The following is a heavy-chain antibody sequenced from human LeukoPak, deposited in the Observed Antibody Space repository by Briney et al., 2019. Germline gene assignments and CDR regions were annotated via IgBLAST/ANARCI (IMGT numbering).Heavy chain of an antibody. D-gene: IGHD6-13*01. Sequence: PGGSLRLSCAASGFTFSSYDMHWVRQATGKGLEWVSAIGTAGDTYYPGSVKGRFTISRENAKNSLYLQMNSLRAGDTAVYYCARAGSMLGIAAANGMDVWGQGTTVTVSS. CDR3: ARAGSMLGIAAANGMDV. CDR1: GFTFSSYD. CDR2: IGTAGDT. J-gene: IGHJ6*02. V-gene: IGHV3-13*01.